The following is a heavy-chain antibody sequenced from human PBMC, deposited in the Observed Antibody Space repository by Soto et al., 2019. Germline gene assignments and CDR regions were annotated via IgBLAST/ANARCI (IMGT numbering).Heavy chain of an antibody. CDR2: IDPSDSYT. CDR1: RYSFTSYW. D-gene: IGHD3-22*01. J-gene: IGHJ4*02. CDR3: ARQSSSLSGYSPFDG. Sequence: EVQLVQSGAEGKKPGESLRISCKGSRYSFTSYWISWVRQMPGKGLEWMGRIDPSDSYTQYSPSFQGHVTILSDKSISTVYLQWSSLKASDTAMYFCARQSSSLSGYSPFDGWGQGTLVTVSS. V-gene: IGHV5-10-1*01.